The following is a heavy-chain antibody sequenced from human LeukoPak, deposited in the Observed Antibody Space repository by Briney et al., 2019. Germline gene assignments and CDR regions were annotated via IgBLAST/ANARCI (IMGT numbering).Heavy chain of an antibody. CDR1: GFTFSSYW. CDR2: INSDGSST. J-gene: IGHJ4*02. CDR3: ARTFYYDSSGPLLDY. D-gene: IGHD3-22*01. Sequence: GGSLRLSCAASGFTFSSYWMHWVRQAPGKGLVWVSRINSDGSSTSYADSVKGRFTISRDNAKNTLYLQMNSLRAEDTAVYYCARTFYYDSSGPLLDYWGQGTLVTVSS. V-gene: IGHV3-74*01.